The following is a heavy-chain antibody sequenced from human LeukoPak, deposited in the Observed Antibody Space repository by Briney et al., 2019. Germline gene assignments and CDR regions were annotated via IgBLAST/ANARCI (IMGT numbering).Heavy chain of an antibody. CDR3: AKDQGYYDSSGPGEFDY. Sequence: GGSLRLSCAASGFTVSNNYMGWVRQAPGKGLEWVSIIHSSSATYYADSVKGRFTISRDNSKNTLYLQMNSLRAEDTAVYYCAKDQGYYDSSGPGEFDYWGQGTLVTVSS. D-gene: IGHD3-22*01. V-gene: IGHV3-66*03. J-gene: IGHJ4*02. CDR2: IHSSSAT. CDR1: GFTVSNNY.